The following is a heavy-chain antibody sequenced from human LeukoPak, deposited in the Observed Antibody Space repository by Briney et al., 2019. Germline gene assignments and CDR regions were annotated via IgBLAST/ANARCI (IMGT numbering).Heavy chain of an antibody. Sequence: ASVKVSCKASGYTFTGYYMHWVRQAPGQGREWMGWINPNSGGTNYAQKFQGRVTMTRDTSISTAYMELSRLRSDDTAVYYCARERGVGSSEGRYDYWGQGTLVTVSS. CDR1: GYTFTGYY. CDR3: ARERGVGSSEGRYDY. V-gene: IGHV1-2*02. D-gene: IGHD1-26*01. J-gene: IGHJ4*02. CDR2: INPNSGGT.